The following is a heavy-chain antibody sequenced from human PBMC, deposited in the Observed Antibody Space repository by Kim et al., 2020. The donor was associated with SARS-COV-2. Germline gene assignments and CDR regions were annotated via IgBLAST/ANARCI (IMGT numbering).Heavy chain of an antibody. CDR3: ARDRRYSLDY. D-gene: IGHD2-15*01. CDR2: IKEDGSEK. V-gene: IGHV3-7*01. J-gene: IGHJ4*02. Sequence: GGSLRLSCVVSRFTCSINWMSWVRQAPGKGLEWVAKIKEDGSEKYYGYSVEGRFTISRDNAKNSLFLQMNSLSAEDTAVYYCARDRRYSLDYWGQGTLVTVSS. CDR1: RFTCSINW.